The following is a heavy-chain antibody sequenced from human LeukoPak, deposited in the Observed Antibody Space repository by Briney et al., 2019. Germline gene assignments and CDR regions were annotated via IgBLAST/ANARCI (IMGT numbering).Heavy chain of an antibody. CDR2: ISSSSSYI. J-gene: IGHJ4*02. D-gene: IGHD3-10*01. V-gene: IGHV3-21*01. CDR3: ARDNYYGSGIDY. Sequence: GGSLRLSCAASGXTFSSYSINWVRQAPGKGLEWVSAISSSSSYIYYVDSVKDRFTISRDNAQNSLYLQMNSLRAEDTAVYYCARDNYYGSGIDYWGQGALVTVSS. CDR1: GXTFSSYS.